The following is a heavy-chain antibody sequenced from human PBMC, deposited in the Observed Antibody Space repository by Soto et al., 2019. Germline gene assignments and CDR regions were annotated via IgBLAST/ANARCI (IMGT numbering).Heavy chain of an antibody. CDR1: GGTFSSYT. D-gene: IGHD6-13*01. CDR3: ARLAAAGRVDY. CDR2: IIPILGIA. J-gene: IGHJ4*02. V-gene: IGHV1-69*02. Sequence: QVQLVQSGAEVKKPGSSVKVSCKASGGTFSSYTISWVRQAPGQGLEWMGRIIPILGIANYAQKFQGRVTXTXXKSTSTAYMELSSLRSEDTAVYYCARLAAAGRVDYWGQGTLVTVSS.